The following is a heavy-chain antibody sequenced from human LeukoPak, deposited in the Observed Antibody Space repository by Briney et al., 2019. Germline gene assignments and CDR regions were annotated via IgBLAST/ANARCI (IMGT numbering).Heavy chain of an antibody. CDR2: IYHSGST. V-gene: IGHV4-4*02. Sequence: SETLSLTCAVSGGSISSSNWWSWVRQPPGKGLEWIGEIYHSGSTNYNPSLKSRVTISVDKSKNQFSLKLSSVTAADTAVYYCAADYYGSGRFPHWGQGTLVTVSS. CDR3: AADYYGSGRFPH. CDR1: GGSISSSNW. D-gene: IGHD3-10*01. J-gene: IGHJ4*02.